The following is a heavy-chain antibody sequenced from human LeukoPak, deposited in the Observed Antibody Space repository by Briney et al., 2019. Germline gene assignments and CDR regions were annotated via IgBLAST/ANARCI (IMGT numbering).Heavy chain of an antibody. Sequence: TSETLSLTCTVSGGSISSGSYYWSWIRQPAGKGLEWIGRIYTSGSTNYNPSLKSRVTISVDTSKNQFSLKLSSVTAADTAVYYCAREKVSQLVRDNWFDPWGQGTLVTVSS. D-gene: IGHD6-6*01. CDR3: AREKVSQLVRDNWFDP. CDR1: GGSISSGSYY. J-gene: IGHJ5*02. V-gene: IGHV4-61*02. CDR2: IYTSGST.